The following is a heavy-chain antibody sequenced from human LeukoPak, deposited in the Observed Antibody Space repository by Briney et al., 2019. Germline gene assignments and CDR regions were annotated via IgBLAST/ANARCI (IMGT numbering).Heavy chain of an antibody. CDR2: INHSGST. CDR1: GGSFSGYY. D-gene: IGHD1-14*01. V-gene: IGHV4-34*01. J-gene: IGHJ4*02. CDR3: ARAPGRRYFDY. Sequence: PSETLSLTCAVYGGSFSGYYWSWLRQPPGKGLEWIGEINHSGSTNYNPSLTRRVTISVDTSKNQFSLKLSSVTAADTAVYYCARAPGRRYFDYWGQGTLVTVSS.